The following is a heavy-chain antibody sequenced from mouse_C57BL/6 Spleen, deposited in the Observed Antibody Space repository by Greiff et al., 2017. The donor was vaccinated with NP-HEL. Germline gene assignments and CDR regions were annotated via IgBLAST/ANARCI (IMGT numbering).Heavy chain of an antibody. V-gene: IGHV1-69*01. CDR3: AVTGTFYFDY. Sequence: VQLQQPGAELVMPGASVKLSCKASGYTFTSYWMHWVKPRPGQGLEWIGEIDPSDSYTTYNQKFKGKSTLTVDKSSSTAYMQLSSLTSEDSAVYYCAVTGTFYFDYWGQGTTLTVSS. D-gene: IGHD4-1*01. CDR1: GYTFTSYW. J-gene: IGHJ2*01. CDR2: IDPSDSYT.